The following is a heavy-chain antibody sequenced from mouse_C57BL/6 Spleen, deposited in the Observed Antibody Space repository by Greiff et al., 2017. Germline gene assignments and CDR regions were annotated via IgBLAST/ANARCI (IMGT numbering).Heavy chain of an antibody. V-gene: IGHV5-12*01. CDR3: ARPYYDYDAYYAMDY. D-gene: IGHD2-4*01. J-gene: IGHJ4*01. CDR2: ISNGGGST. CDR1: GFTFSDYY. Sequence: EVKLMESGGGLVQPGGSLKLSCAASGFTFSDYYMYWVRQTPEKRLEWVAYISNGGGSTYYPDTVKGRFTISRDNAKNTLYLQMSRLKSEDTAMYYCARPYYDYDAYYAMDYWGQGTSVTVSS.